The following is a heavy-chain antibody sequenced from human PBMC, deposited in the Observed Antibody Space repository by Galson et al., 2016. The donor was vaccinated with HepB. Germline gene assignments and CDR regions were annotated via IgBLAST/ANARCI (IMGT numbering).Heavy chain of an antibody. D-gene: IGHD6-19*01. CDR2: IKQDGSEK. CDR1: GFTISSYW. Sequence: SLRLSCAASGFTISSYWMSWVRQAPGKGLEWVASIKQDGSEKYFVASVKGRFTISRDNAKNSLYLQMDSLRAEDTAVFYCARDQRYSSGWNDYYFYGMDVWGQGTTVTVSS. V-gene: IGHV3-7*01. J-gene: IGHJ6*02. CDR3: ARDQRYSSGWNDYYFYGMDV.